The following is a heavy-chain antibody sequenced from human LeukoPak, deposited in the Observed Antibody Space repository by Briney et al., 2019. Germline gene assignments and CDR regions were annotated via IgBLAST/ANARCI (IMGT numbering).Heavy chain of an antibody. CDR2: ISGSGGST. CDR3: AKDRSIAVAGGDY. V-gene: IGHV3-23*01. D-gene: IGHD6-19*01. J-gene: IGHJ4*02. Sequence: GGSLRLSCAASGFTFNNYAMNWVRQAPGKGLEWVSAISGSGGSTYYADSVKGRFTISRDNSKNTLYLQMNSLRAEDTAVYYCAKDRSIAVAGGDYWGQGTLVTVSS. CDR1: GFTFNNYA.